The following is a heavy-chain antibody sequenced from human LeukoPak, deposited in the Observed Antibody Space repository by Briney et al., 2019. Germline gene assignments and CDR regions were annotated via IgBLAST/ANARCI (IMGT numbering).Heavy chain of an antibody. CDR3: TGNYYGSGSYADFDY. V-gene: IGHV3-73*01. CDR2: IRSTANGYAT. CDR1: GFTFSNYA. Sequence: GGSLRLSCAASGFTFSNYAMSWVRQASGKGLEWVGRIRSTANGYATAYAASVKGRFTISRDDSKNTAYLQMDSLKTEDTAVYYCTGNYYGSGSYADFDYWGQGTLVTVSS. D-gene: IGHD3-10*01. J-gene: IGHJ4*02.